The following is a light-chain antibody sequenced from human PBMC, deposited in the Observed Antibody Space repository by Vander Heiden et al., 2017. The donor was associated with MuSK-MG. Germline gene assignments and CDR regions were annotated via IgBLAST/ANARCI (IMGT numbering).Light chain of an antibody. CDR2: DVS. V-gene: IGKV1-5*01. CDR3: QQYKKGWT. Sequence: DIQMTQSPSTLSASVGDRVTITCRASQSFTSWLAWYQQKPGKAPKLLIYDVSTLQSGVPSRFSGSASGTEFTLTISNLQPDDFATYYCQQYKKGWTFGQGTKVEIK. J-gene: IGKJ1*01. CDR1: QSFTSW.